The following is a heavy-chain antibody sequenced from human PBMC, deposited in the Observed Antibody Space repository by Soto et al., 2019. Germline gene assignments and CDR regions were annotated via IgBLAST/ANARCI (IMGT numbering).Heavy chain of an antibody. CDR1: GFTFSDYW. CDR3: ARALADYDFWTGYFPRNYYYYMDV. V-gene: IGHV3-7*01. CDR2: TKQDGSEK. J-gene: IGHJ6*03. D-gene: IGHD3-3*01. Sequence: EVQLVESGGGLVQPGGSLRLSCAASGFTFSDYWMTWVRQSPGKGLEWLATTKQDGSEKHYVDSVEGRFTVSRDNAENSLYLKLNSLRAEDTAVYYCARALADYDFWTGYFPRNYYYYMDVWGKGTTVTVSS.